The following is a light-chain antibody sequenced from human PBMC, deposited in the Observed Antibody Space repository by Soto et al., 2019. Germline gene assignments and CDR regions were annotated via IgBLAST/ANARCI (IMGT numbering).Light chain of an antibody. CDR2: GAS. CDR1: QSVSSN. Sequence: EIVMTQSPATLSVSPGERATLSFRASQSVSSNLAWYQQKLGQAPRLLIYGASTRATGIPARFSGSGSGTEFTLTISSLQSEDLAVYYCQQYNKWPKAFGQGTKVDIK. J-gene: IGKJ1*01. V-gene: IGKV3-15*01. CDR3: QQYNKWPKA.